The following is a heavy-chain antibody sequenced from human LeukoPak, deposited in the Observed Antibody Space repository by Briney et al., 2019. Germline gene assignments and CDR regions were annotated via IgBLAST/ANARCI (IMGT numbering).Heavy chain of an antibody. CDR1: GGLISISTYY. CDR3: ARRGSSWYRVNWFDP. Sequence: PSETLSLTCTVSGGLISISTYYWGWIRQPPGKGLEWIGSIYYSGTTHYNPSLKSRVTIAVDTSKNQFSLKLISVTAADTAVYYCARRGSSWYRVNWFDPWGQGTLVTVSS. CDR2: IYYSGTT. J-gene: IGHJ5*02. D-gene: IGHD6-13*01. V-gene: IGHV4-39*07.